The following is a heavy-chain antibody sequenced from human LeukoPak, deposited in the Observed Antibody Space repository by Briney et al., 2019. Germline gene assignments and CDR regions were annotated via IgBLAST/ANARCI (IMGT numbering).Heavy chain of an antibody. J-gene: IGHJ4*02. CDR1: GGSISGYY. Sequence: SETLSLTCTVSGGSISGYYWSWIRQPPGKGLEWIGEINHSGSTNYNPSLKSRVTISVDTSKNQFSLKLSSVTAADTAVYYCARGRVDIVVVPAAMSRYFDYWGQGTLVTVSS. V-gene: IGHV4-34*01. CDR3: ARGRVDIVVVPAAMSRYFDY. CDR2: INHSGST. D-gene: IGHD2-2*03.